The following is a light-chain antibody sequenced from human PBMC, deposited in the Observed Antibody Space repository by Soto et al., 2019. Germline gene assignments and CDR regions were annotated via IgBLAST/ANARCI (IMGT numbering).Light chain of an antibody. CDR1: KGSSSNF. Sequence: IVETKCPVALTLSPGERATLSCKTGKGSSSNFLAWYQHNPGPAPRLLIYASSSRATGIPDRFSGTGSGNAFTLTIDGLEPEDFVVYYCQQYGYSPITFGQGTRLEIK. J-gene: IGKJ5*01. V-gene: IGKV3-20*01. CDR2: ASS. CDR3: QQYGYSPIT.